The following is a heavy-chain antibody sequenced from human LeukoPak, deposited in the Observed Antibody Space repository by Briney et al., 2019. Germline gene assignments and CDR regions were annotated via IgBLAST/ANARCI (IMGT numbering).Heavy chain of an antibody. Sequence: PGGSLRLSCAASGFTVSSNYMSWVRQAPGKGLEWVSVIYSGGSTYYADSVKGRFTISRDNSKNTLYLQMNSLRAEDTAVYYCARDRARAARPSRNYYYYYMDVWGKGTTVTVSS. CDR3: ARDRARAARPSRNYYYYYMDV. CDR1: GFTVSSNY. D-gene: IGHD6-6*01. J-gene: IGHJ6*03. V-gene: IGHV3-66*02. CDR2: IYSGGST.